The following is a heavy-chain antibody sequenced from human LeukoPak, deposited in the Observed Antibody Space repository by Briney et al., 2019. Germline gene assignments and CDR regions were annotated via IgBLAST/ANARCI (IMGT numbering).Heavy chain of an antibody. CDR1: GGSISSYY. CDR3: ARGWGVTGTTFDY. Sequence: PSETPSLTCTVSGGSISSYYWSWIRQPPGEGLEWIGYIYYSGSTNYNPSLKSRVTISVDTSKNQFSLKLSSVTAADTAVYYCARGWGVTGTTFDYWGQGTLVTVSS. CDR2: IYYSGST. D-gene: IGHD1-20*01. J-gene: IGHJ4*02. V-gene: IGHV4-59*01.